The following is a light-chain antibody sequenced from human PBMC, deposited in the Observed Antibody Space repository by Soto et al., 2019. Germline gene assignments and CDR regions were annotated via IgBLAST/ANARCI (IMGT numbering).Light chain of an antibody. CDR1: QSVSSSY. CDR2: GAS. CDR3: QQYGSSPQT. Sequence: EIVLTQSPGTLSLSPGERATLSCRASQSVSSSYLAWYQQKPGQAPRLLIYGASIRATGIPDRFSGSGSGTYFTLNISRLEPEDFAVYYCQQYGSSPQTFGQGTKVEIK. V-gene: IGKV3-20*01. J-gene: IGKJ1*01.